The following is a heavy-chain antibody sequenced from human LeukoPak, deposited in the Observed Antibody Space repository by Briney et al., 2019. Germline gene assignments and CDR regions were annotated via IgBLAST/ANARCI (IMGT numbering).Heavy chain of an antibody. D-gene: IGHD6-13*01. CDR1: GGSISSSSYY. CDR3: TSARTSSRSWFTFDY. J-gene: IGHJ4*02. Sequence: SETLSLTCTVSGGSISSSSYYWGWIRQPPGKGLEWIGSIYYSGSTYYNPSLKSRVTISVDTSKNQLSLKLSSVTAADTAVYYCTSARTSSRSWFTFDYWGQGILVTVSS. CDR2: IYYSGST. V-gene: IGHV4-39*01.